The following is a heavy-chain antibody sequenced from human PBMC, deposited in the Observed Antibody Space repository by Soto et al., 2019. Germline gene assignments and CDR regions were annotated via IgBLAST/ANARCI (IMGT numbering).Heavy chain of an antibody. J-gene: IGHJ5*02. CDR3: ARDYYGSGRLNAHNWFDP. CDR2: IYHSGST. V-gene: IGHV4-4*02. D-gene: IGHD3-10*01. Sequence: PSETLSLTCAVSGGSISSSNWWSWVRQPPGKGLEWIGEIYHSGSTNYNPSLKSRVTISVDKSKNQFSLKLSSVTAADTAVYYCARDYYGSGRLNAHNWFDPWGQGTLVTVSS. CDR1: GGSISSSNW.